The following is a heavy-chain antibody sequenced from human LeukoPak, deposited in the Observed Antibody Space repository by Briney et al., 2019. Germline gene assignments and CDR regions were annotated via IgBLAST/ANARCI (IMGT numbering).Heavy chain of an antibody. CDR2: IYPGDSDT. CDR1: GFSFTIYW. Sequence: HGESLKISCKGSGFSFTIYWIAWVRQMPGKGLEWMGIIYPGDSDTRYSPSFQGQVTISADKSISTAYLQWSSLKASDTAMYYCARRVRIAAAGTNYYYGMDVWGQGTTVTVSS. J-gene: IGHJ6*02. D-gene: IGHD6-13*01. V-gene: IGHV5-51*01. CDR3: ARRVRIAAAGTNYYYGMDV.